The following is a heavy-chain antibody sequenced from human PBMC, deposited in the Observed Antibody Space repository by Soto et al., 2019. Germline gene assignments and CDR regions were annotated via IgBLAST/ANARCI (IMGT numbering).Heavy chain of an antibody. Sequence: QVQLVESGGGVVQPGRSLRLSCVASGFTFSSYDMQWVRQAPGKGLEGVAAIWSDGSNEYYADSVKGRFSISRDNSDNTLYQKMNSLRAEDTAVYYCARQGVDYYYGLDAWGQGTTVTVSS. J-gene: IGHJ6*02. CDR3: ARQGVDYYYGLDA. CDR1: GFTFSSYD. V-gene: IGHV3-33*01. D-gene: IGHD3-16*01. CDR2: IWSDGSNE.